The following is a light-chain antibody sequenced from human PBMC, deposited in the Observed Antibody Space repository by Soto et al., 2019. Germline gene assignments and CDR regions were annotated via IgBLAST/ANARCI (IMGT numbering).Light chain of an antibody. V-gene: IGKV3D-15*01. J-gene: IGKJ3*01. CDR1: QTGNNN. CDR2: AAS. Sequence: IVMTQSPATLSVSPGERATLSCRASQTGNNNLAWYQQRPGQAPRLLIYAASTRATGVPPRFSGSGSGTDFTLLLSSLQSEDFAVYYCQKYNTWPPPIDSVGPGTKV. CDR3: QKYNTWPPPIDS.